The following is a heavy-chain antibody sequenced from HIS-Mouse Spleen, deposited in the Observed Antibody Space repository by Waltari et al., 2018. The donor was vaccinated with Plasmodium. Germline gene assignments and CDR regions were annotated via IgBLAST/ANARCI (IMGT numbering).Heavy chain of an antibody. CDR3: ARDLLVGTYYYYGMDV. V-gene: IGHV3-11*01. CDR1: GFTFRDYY. CDR2: ISSSGSTI. J-gene: IGHJ6*02. Sequence: QVQLVESGGGLVKPGGSLRLSCAASGFTFRDYYMSWIRQVPGKGLEWVSYISSSGSTIYYADSVKGRFTISRDNAKNSLYLQMNSLRAEDTAVYYCARDLLVGTYYYYGMDVWGQGTTVTVSS. D-gene: IGHD2-2*01.